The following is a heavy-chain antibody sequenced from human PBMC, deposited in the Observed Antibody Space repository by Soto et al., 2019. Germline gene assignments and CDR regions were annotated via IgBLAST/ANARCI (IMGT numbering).Heavy chain of an antibody. D-gene: IGHD3-22*01. V-gene: IGHV3-64D*06. Sequence: GGSLRLSCSASGFTFGSYAMHWVRQAPGKGLEYVSAISSNGGSTYYADSVKGRFTISRDNSKNTLYLQMSSLRAEDTAVYYCVLYYYDSSGYYTYYGMDVWGQGTTVTVSS. CDR2: ISSNGGST. CDR3: VLYYYDSSGYYTYYGMDV. CDR1: GFTFGSYA. J-gene: IGHJ6*02.